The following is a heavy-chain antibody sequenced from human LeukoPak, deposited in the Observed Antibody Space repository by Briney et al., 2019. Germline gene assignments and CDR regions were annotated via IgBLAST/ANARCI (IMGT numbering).Heavy chain of an antibody. D-gene: IGHD6-6*01. J-gene: IGHJ6*02. Sequence: GGSLRLSCAASGFTFDDYAMHWVRQAPGKGLEWVSGISWNSGSIGYADSVKGRFTISRDNAKNSLYLQMNSLRAEDTALYYCAEGGQLPPRGYYYYYGMDVWGQGTTVTVSS. CDR1: GFTFDDYA. V-gene: IGHV3-9*01. CDR3: AEGGQLPPRGYYYYYGMDV. CDR2: ISWNSGSI.